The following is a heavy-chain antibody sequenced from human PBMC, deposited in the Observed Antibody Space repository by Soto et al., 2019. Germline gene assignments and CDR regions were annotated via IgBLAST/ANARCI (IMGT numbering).Heavy chain of an antibody. CDR1: GFTFGTVD. Sequence: EVQRLESGGGLVQPGGSLRLSCVASGFTFGTVDMTWVRQAPGKGLEWVSSIAIASFDSYYAPSVKGRFTTSRDDSKNTLYLQMQSLRADDTAVYFDFWGPGSLVTVSS. J-gene: IGHJ4*02. CDR2: IAIASFDS. CDR3: F. V-gene: IGHV3-23*01.